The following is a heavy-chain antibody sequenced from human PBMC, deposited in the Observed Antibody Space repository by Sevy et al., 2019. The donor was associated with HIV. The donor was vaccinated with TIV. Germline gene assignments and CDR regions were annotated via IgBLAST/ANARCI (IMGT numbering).Heavy chain of an antibody. V-gene: IGHV3-11*01. CDR3: ARDRWLLFSPHDY. J-gene: IGHJ4*01. Sequence: GGYLRLSCAASGFTFSDYYMSWIRQAPGKGLEWVSYISSSGSTIYYSDSVKGRFTISRDNAKNSLYLQMNSLRAEDTAVYYCARDRWLLFSPHDYWGHGTLVTVSS. CDR2: ISSSGSTI. CDR1: GFTFSDYY. D-gene: IGHD2-21*01.